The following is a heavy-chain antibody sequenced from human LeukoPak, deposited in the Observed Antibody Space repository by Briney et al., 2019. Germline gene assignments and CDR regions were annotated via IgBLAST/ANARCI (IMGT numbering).Heavy chain of an antibody. CDR1: GFTFSSYA. CDR2: ISSSSSTI. Sequence: GGSLRLSCAASGFTFSSYAMSWVRQAPGKGLEWVSYISSSSSTIYYADSVKGRFTISRDNTKNTVYLQMNSLTAEDTAVYYCARGMFGGYCTDYWGQGTLVTVSS. CDR3: ARGMFGGYCTDY. D-gene: IGHD3-3*01. J-gene: IGHJ4*02. V-gene: IGHV3-48*04.